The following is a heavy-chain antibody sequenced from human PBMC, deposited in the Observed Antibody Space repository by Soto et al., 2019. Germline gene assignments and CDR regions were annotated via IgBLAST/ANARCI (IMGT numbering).Heavy chain of an antibody. CDR2: IIPIFGTA. CDR3: ARDWALSYWGGDCYFYGMDV. Sequence: QVQLVQSGAEVKKPGSSVKVSCKASGGTFSSYAISWVRQAPGQGLEWMGGIIPIFGTANYAQKFQGRVTITADESTSTAYMELSSLRSEDTAVYYGARDWALSYWGGDCYFYGMDVWGQGTTVTVSS. J-gene: IGHJ6*02. V-gene: IGHV1-69*12. D-gene: IGHD2-21*01. CDR1: GGTFSSYA.